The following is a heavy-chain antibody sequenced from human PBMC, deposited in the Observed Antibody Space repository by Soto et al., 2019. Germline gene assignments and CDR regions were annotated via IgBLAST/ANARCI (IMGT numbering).Heavy chain of an antibody. D-gene: IGHD3-16*02. Sequence: PGGSLRLSCSASGFTFSSYAMHWVRQAPGKGLEYVSAISSNGGSTYYADSVKGRFTISRDNSKNTLYLQMSSLRAEDTAVYYCVKGTPYREPYDYVWGSYRLDAFDIWGQGTMVTV. CDR1: GFTFSSYA. J-gene: IGHJ3*02. V-gene: IGHV3-64D*06. CDR3: VKGTPYREPYDYVWGSYRLDAFDI. CDR2: ISSNGGST.